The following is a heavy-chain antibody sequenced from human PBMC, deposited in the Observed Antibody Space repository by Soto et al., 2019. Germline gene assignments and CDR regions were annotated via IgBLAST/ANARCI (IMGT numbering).Heavy chain of an antibody. D-gene: IGHD2-8*01. V-gene: IGHV4-59*01. CDR2: LYYSGIT. CDR3: ALGYGYFDY. Sequence: PSETLSLTCTVSGGSISSYYWSWIRQPPGKGLEWIGYLYYSGITNYNPSLKSRVTILVDTSKNQFSLKLSSVTAADTAMYYCALGYGYFDYWGQGTLVTVSS. CDR1: GGSISSYY. J-gene: IGHJ4*02.